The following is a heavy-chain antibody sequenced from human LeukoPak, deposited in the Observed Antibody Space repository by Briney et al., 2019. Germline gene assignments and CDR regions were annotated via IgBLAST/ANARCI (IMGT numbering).Heavy chain of an antibody. CDR1: GYTFTSYG. CDR2: ISAYNGNT. V-gene: IGHV1-18*01. Sequence: ASVKVSCKASGYTFTSYGISWVRQAPGQGLEWMGWISAYNGNTNYAQKLQGRVTMTTDTSTSTAYMELRSLRSDDTAVYYCARDRQYQLPSLKIFDPWGQGTLVTVSS. CDR3: ARDRQYQLPSLKIFDP. D-gene: IGHD2-2*01. J-gene: IGHJ5*02.